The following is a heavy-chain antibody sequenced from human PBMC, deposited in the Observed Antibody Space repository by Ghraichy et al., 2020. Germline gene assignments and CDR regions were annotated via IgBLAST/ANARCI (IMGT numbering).Heavy chain of an antibody. CDR3: ATTAYSSGWPVFDY. V-gene: IGHV3-64D*08. CDR2: ISSNGGST. D-gene: IGHD6-19*01. J-gene: IGHJ4*02. CDR1: GFTFSSYA. Sequence: GGSLRLSCSASGFTFSSYAMHWVRQAPGKGLEYVSAISSNGGSTYYADSVKGRFTISRDNSKKTLYLQMSSLRAEDTAVYYCATTAYSSGWPVFDYWGQGTLVTVSS.